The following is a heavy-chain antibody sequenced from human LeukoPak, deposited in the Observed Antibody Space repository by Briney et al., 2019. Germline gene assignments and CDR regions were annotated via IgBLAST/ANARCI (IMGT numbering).Heavy chain of an antibody. CDR1: GFPFSSYG. CDR2: LVYDERN. D-gene: IGHD2-21*01. Sequence: GGSLRLSCAASGFPFSSYGMHWVRQAPGKGLEWVARLVYDERNDYANSVKGRFTISRDNSKDALYLQMDNLRVDDTAVYYCARDLSAAYDFWGQGILVTVSS. V-gene: IGHV3-33*01. CDR3: ARDLSAAYDF. J-gene: IGHJ4*02.